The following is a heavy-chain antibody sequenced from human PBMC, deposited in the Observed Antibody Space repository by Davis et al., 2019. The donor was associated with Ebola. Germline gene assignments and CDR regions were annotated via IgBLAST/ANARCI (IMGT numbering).Heavy chain of an antibody. D-gene: IGHD3-16*01. CDR2: IYSGGST. V-gene: IGHV3-53*01. Sequence: GGSLRLSCAASGFTFSSYWMHWVRQAPGKGLVWVLVIYSGGSTYYADSVKGRFTISRDNSKNTLYLQMNSLRAEDTAVYYCARLGGYGDYWGQGTLVTVSS. J-gene: IGHJ4*02. CDR3: ARLGGYGDY. CDR1: GFTFSSYW.